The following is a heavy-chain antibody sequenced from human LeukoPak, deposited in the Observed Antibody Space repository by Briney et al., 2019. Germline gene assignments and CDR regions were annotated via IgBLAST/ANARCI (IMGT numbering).Heavy chain of an antibody. V-gene: IGHV3-23*01. J-gene: IGHJ4*02. CDR3: VKGPRPDITVAHTVEN. CDR1: GFIFSNYA. Sequence: GGSLRLSCAASGFIFSNYAISWVRQVPGRGLEWVSTISSRGDSTYVADSVKGRFTISRDNSKNSLYLQMNTVRAEDTAVYYCVKGPRPDITVAHTVENWGQGTLVTVSS. CDR2: ISSRGDST. D-gene: IGHD6-19*01.